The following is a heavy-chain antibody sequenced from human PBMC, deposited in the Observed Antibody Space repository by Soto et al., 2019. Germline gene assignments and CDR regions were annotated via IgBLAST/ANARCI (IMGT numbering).Heavy chain of an antibody. D-gene: IGHD5-18*01. CDR1: GYTFTSYA. CDR3: ARDRAGMGSFDY. CDR2: INTNSGGT. J-gene: IGHJ4*02. Sequence: GASVKVSCKASGYTFTSYAMHWVRQAPGQGLEWMGWINTNSGGTNYAQKFQGWVTMTRDTSISTAYMELSRLRFVFTAVYYCARDRAGMGSFDYWGQGTLVTVSS. V-gene: IGHV1-2*04.